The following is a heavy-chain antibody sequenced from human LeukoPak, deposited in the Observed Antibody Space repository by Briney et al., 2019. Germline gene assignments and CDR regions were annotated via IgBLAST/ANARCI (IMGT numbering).Heavy chain of an antibody. D-gene: IGHD6-13*01. CDR2: IYSGGST. Sequence: PAGGSLRLSCAASGFTVSSNYMSWVRQAPGKGLEWVSIIYSGGSTYYAGSVKGRFTVSRDNSKNTLYLQMNSLRAEDTAVYYCAKGENWQQLVHFWGQGTLVTVSS. CDR1: GFTVSSNY. CDR3: AKGENWQQLVHF. V-gene: IGHV3-53*01. J-gene: IGHJ4*02.